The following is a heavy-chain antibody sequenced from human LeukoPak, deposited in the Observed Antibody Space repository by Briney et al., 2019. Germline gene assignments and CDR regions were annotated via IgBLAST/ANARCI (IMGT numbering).Heavy chain of an antibody. CDR3: ARDPSDYGAFDS. Sequence: ASETLSLTCTVSGVSISSGKNYWTWIRQPPGKGLEWVGYILYSGDTYYNPSLKSRLTISLDMSKNQFSLKLKSVTPADTAVYYCARDPSDYGAFDSWGQGTLVTVSS. CDR2: ILYSGDT. CDR1: GVSISSGKNY. D-gene: IGHD4-17*01. J-gene: IGHJ4*02. V-gene: IGHV4-30-4*01.